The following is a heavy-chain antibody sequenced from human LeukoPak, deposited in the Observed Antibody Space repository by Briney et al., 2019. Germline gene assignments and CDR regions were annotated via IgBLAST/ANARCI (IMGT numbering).Heavy chain of an antibody. V-gene: IGHV3-23*01. Sequence: PGGSLTLSCATSGFTFSSYAMSWVRQAAGRGLEWVATISGSGGSTYYADSVKGGFTISRDNSKNTLYLQMNSLRAEDTAVYYCAKVPGAPYYFDYWGQGTLVTVSS. D-gene: IGHD1-26*01. CDR1: GFTFSSYA. J-gene: IGHJ4*02. CDR2: ISGSGGST. CDR3: AKVPGAPYYFDY.